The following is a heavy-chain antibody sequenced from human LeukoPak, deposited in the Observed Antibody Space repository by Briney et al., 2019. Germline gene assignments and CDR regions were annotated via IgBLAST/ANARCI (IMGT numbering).Heavy chain of an antibody. V-gene: IGHV3-53*01. D-gene: IGHD6-13*01. CDR3: AREFYSSNWWDY. Sequence: GGSLRLSCTASGFTFGDYAMSWVRQAPGKGLEWVSVIYSGGSTYYADSVKGRFTISRDNSKNTLYLQMNSLRAEDTAVYYCAREFYSSNWWDYWGQGTWSPSPQ. CDR1: GFTFGDYA. CDR2: IYSGGST. J-gene: IGHJ4*02.